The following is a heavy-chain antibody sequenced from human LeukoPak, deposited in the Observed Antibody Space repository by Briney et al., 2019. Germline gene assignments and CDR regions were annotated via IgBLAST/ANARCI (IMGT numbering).Heavy chain of an antibody. CDR2: ISSSSSYI. J-gene: IGHJ4*02. CDR3: AQDLGAGGYFDY. D-gene: IGHD3-10*01. Sequence: GGSLRLSCAASGFTFSSYSMNWVRQAPGKGLEWVSSISSSSSYIYYADSVKGRFTISRDNAKNSLYLRMNSLRVEDTAVYYCAQDLGAGGYFDYWGQGTLVTVSS. CDR1: GFTFSSYS. V-gene: IGHV3-21*01.